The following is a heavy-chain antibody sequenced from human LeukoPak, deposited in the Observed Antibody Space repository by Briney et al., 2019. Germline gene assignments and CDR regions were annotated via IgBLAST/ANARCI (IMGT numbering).Heavy chain of an antibody. CDR2: IKPDGSDK. D-gene: IGHD1-26*01. J-gene: IGHJ4*02. CDR3: ARDREVGATIHDY. CDR1: GFTFSNYY. Sequence: GGSLRLSSAASGFTFSNYYMSWVRQVPGKGLEWVANIKPDGSDKSYVDSVKGRFTISRDNAENSLYLQLSSLRVDDTAVYFCARDREVGATIHDYWGQGTLVTVSS. V-gene: IGHV3-7*01.